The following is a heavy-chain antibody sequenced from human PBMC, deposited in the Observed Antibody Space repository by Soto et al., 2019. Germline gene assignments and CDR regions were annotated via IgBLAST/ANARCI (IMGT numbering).Heavy chain of an antibody. Sequence: QVQLVQSGAEVKKPGASVKVSCKASGYTFTIYGISWVRQAPGQGLEWIGWISGYNGNTDYAPNLQDRVTLTTDASTSSVYMELRSLRSDDTAVYYCARVDYYDSSGYYGYWGQGTLITVSS. J-gene: IGHJ4*02. V-gene: IGHV1-18*04. CDR1: GYTFTIYG. CDR2: ISGYNGNT. CDR3: ARVDYYDSSGYYGY. D-gene: IGHD3-22*01.